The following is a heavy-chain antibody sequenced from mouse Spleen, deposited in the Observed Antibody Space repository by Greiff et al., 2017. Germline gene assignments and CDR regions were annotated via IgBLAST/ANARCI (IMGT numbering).Heavy chain of an antibody. J-gene: IGHJ2*01. CDR3: TRGGIDY. CDR1: GFTFSSYT. CDR2: ISSGGSYT. Sequence: VHLVESGGGLVKPGGSLKLSCAASGFTFSSYTMSWVRQTPEKRLEWVATISSGGSYTYYPDSVKGRFTISRDNAKNTLYLQMSSLKSEDTAMYYCTRGGIDYWGQGTTLTVSS. V-gene: IGHV5-6-4*01.